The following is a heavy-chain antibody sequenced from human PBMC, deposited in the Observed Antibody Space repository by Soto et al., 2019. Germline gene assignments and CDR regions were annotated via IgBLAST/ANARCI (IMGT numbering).Heavy chain of an antibody. V-gene: IGHV2-5*02. J-gene: IGHJ4*02. Sequence: QITLKESGPTLVKPTQTLTLTCTFSGFSLSTSGVGVGWIRQPPGKALEWLALIYWVDDKRYSPSLKSRLTTTKDTSKNQVVLTMTNMSPVDPATYYCALHTTPGIAAAGGFDYWGQGTLVTVSS. CDR3: ALHTTPGIAAAGGFDY. CDR1: GFSLSTSGVG. CDR2: IYWVDDK. D-gene: IGHD6-13*01.